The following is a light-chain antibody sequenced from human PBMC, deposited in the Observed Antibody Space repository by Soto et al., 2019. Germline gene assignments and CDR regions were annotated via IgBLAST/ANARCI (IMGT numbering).Light chain of an antibody. V-gene: IGLV2-14*01. Sequence: QSALTQAASVSGSPGQSITISCTGTRSDVGHYDYVSWYQQHPGRAPKLIIYDVTRRPSGISNRFSGSKSGNTASLVISGLQAEDEADYYCNSNTEDHPRFYVFGSGTKVTVL. CDR1: RSDVGHYDY. CDR2: DVT. CDR3: NSNTEDHPRFYV. J-gene: IGLJ1*01.